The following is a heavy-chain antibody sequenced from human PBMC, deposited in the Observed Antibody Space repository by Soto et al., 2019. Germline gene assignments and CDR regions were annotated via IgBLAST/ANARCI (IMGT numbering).Heavy chain of an antibody. D-gene: IGHD3-22*01. CDR3: TREGQFYDSSGFYYSFDS. CDR2: INAGNGNT. CDR1: GYTFTSFA. V-gene: IGHV1-3*01. J-gene: IGHJ4*02. Sequence: GASVKVSCKASGYTFTSFAIFWVRQAPGQRLEWMGWINAGNGNTKYSQKFQDRVTISRDTSASTVYMELRSLRSEDTAVYYCTREGQFYDSSGFYYSFDSWGQGTRVTVS.